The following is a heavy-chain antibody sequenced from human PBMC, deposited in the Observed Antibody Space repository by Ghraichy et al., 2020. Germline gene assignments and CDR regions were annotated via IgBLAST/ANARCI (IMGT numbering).Heavy chain of an antibody. CDR2: INHSGST. Sequence: SETLSLTCAVYGGSFSGYYWSWIRQPPGKGLEWIGEINHSGSTNYNPSLKSRVTISVDTSKNQFSLKLSSVTAADTAVYYCARGLSTLWWELPRYYFDYWGQGTLVTVSS. D-gene: IGHD1-26*01. V-gene: IGHV4-34*01. J-gene: IGHJ4*02. CDR3: ARGLSTLWWELPRYYFDY. CDR1: GGSFSGYY.